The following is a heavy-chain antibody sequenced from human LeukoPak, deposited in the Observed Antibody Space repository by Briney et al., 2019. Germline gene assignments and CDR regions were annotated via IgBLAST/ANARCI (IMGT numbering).Heavy chain of an antibody. D-gene: IGHD3-22*01. CDR3: ARSDSSGYSGVNY. J-gene: IGHJ4*02. V-gene: IGHV4-39*07. CDR2: IYYSGST. Sequence: SETLSLTCTVSGGSISSSSYYWGWIRQPPGKGLEWIGSIYYSGSTYYNPSLKSRVTISVDTSKNQFSLKLSSVTAADTAVYYCARSDSSGYSGVNYWGQGTLVTVSS. CDR1: GGSISSSSYY.